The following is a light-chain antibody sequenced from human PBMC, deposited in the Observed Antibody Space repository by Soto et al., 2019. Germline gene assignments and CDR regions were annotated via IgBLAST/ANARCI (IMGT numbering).Light chain of an antibody. CDR3: EKYNNWPPT. CDR1: QNIRSD. CDR2: DKS. V-gene: IGKV3-15*01. Sequence: ETVMTQSPATLSVSSGERSTLSCRASQNIRSDLAWYQQNPGQRPRLLIYDKSARATGVPHRFSGSGSGTELNLTISRLQSEDFAVYSCEKYNNWPPTCGQGTKVDIK. J-gene: IGKJ1*01.